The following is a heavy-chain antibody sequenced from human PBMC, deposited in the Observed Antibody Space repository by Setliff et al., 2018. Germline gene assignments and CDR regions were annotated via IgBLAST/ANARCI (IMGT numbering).Heavy chain of an antibody. J-gene: IGHJ4*02. Sequence: ASVKVSCKASGYTFTDYGVSWVRQAPGQGLVWVGWISPYNGKAYSAPKFQARVILTTDTSTATAYMDLRSLRSDDTAVCYCSRLVRICTATVCQRLSGDDYWGQGTLVTVSS. CDR1: GYTFTDYG. CDR2: ISPYNGKA. D-gene: IGHD2-21*02. V-gene: IGHV1-18*01. CDR3: SRLVRICTATVCQRLSGDDY.